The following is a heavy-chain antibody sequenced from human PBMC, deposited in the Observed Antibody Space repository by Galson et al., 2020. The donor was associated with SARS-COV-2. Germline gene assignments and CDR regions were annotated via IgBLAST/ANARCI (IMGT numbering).Heavy chain of an antibody. Sequence: SLRLPCAASGITFSSYAMHWVRQAPGKGLEGVAVITYDGSNKYYADSVKGRFTIPRDNSKNTLYLQMNSLRAEDTAVYYCASFGYCTNGVCYTTDAFDIWGQGTMVTVSS. V-gene: IGHV3-30*04. CDR2: ITYDGSNK. CDR1: GITFSSYA. D-gene: IGHD2-8*01. CDR3: ASFGYCTNGVCYTTDAFDI. J-gene: IGHJ3*02.